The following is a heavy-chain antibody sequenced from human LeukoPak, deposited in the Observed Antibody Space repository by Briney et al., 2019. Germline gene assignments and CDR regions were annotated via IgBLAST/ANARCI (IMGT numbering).Heavy chain of an antibody. J-gene: IGHJ4*02. V-gene: IGHV7-4-1*02. CDR2: INTNTGNP. CDR3: SRVLGISCSGGSCGLGC. D-gene: IGHD2-15*01. CDR1: GYTFTSYD. Sequence: GASVKVSCKASGYTFTSYDINWVRQATGQGLEWMGWINTNTGNPTYAQGFTGRFVFSLDTSVSTAYLQISSLKAEDTAVYYCSRVLGISCSGGSCGLGCWGQGTLVTVSS.